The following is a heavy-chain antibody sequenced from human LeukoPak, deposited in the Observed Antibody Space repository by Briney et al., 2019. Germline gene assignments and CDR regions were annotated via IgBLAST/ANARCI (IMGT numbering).Heavy chain of an antibody. J-gene: IGHJ4*02. D-gene: IGHD3-16*02. CDR3: TRDRDYVWGSYRYTTY. CDR2: IRSKAYGGTT. Sequence: RPGGSLRLSCTASGFTFGDYAMSWFRQAPGKGLGGVGFIRSKAYGGTTEYAASVKGRFTISRDDSKSIAYLQMNSLKTEDTAVYYCTRDRDYVWGSYRYTTYWGQGTLVTVSS. V-gene: IGHV3-49*03. CDR1: GFTFGDYA.